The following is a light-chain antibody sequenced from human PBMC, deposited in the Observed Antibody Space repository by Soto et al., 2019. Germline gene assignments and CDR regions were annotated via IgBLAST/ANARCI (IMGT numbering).Light chain of an antibody. Sequence: SYELTQPPSVSVAPGQTAMITCGGNNIGNKSVHWYQQRSGQAPVLVVYDDSDRPSGIPDRFSGSNSGNTATLIISRVEAGDEADYYCQVWDSSSDRWVFGGGTKLTVL. J-gene: IGLJ3*02. V-gene: IGLV3-21*02. CDR1: NIGNKS. CDR3: QVWDSSSDRWV. CDR2: DDS.